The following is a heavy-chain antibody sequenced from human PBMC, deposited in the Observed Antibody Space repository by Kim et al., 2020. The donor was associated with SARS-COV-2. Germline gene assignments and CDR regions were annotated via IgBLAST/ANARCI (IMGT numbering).Heavy chain of an antibody. CDR2: IYYSGST. J-gene: IGHJ5*02. D-gene: IGHD1-20*01. CDR1: GGSISSSSYY. Sequence: SETLSLTCTVSGGSISSSSYYWGWIRQPPGKGLEWIGSIYYSGSTYYNPSLKSRVTISVDTSKNQFSLKLSSVTAADTAVYYCARRPYNWNDGSWFDPWGQGTLVTVSS. CDR3: ARRPYNWNDGSWFDP. V-gene: IGHV4-39*01.